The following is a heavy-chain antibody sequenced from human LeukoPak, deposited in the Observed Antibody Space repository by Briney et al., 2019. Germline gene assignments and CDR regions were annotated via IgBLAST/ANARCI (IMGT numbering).Heavy chain of an antibody. V-gene: IGHV4-38-2*02. CDR1: NYSMSSGYY. Sequence: SETLSLTCTVSNYSMSSGYYWGWIRQPPGEGLEWIGSIFHNGVTYYNPSLQSRVKLLVDRTENQFSLEMSSVTAADTAVYYCARDFRAGAFDIWGQGTMVTVFS. CDR2: IFHNGVT. J-gene: IGHJ3*02. CDR3: ARDFRAGAFDI. D-gene: IGHD6-13*01.